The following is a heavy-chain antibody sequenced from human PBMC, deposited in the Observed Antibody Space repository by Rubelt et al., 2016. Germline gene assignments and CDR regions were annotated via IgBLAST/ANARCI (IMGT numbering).Heavy chain of an antibody. CDR3: AGRRFGELLNYYYYYMDV. CDR1: GGSFSSYY. D-gene: IGHD3-10*01. CDR2: IYYSGST. J-gene: IGHJ6*03. V-gene: IGHV4-34*11. Sequence: QVQLQQWGAGLLKPSETLSLTCAVYGGSFSSYYWSWIRQPPGKGLEWIGYIYYSGSTNYNPSLKSRVTISVDTSKNQFSLKLSSVAAADTAVYYCAGRRFGELLNYYYYYMDVWGKGTTVTVSS.